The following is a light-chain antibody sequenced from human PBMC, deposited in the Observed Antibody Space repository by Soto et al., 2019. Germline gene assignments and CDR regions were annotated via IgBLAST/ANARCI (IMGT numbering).Light chain of an antibody. CDR1: SSDVGGYNY. V-gene: IGLV2-11*01. CDR2: DVS. CDR3: ISYTSSSTWV. Sequence: QSALTQPRSVSGSPGQSVTISCTGTSSDVGGYNYVSWYQQHPGKAPKLMIYDVSNRPSGVSDRFSGSRSGNTASLTISGLQAEDESDYYCISYTSSSTWVFGGGTKLTVL. J-gene: IGLJ3*02.